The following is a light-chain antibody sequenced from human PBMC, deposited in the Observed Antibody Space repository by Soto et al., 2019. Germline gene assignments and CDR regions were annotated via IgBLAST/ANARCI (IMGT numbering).Light chain of an antibody. J-gene: IGKJ1*01. CDR3: HQYFTYSWT. CDR1: QSVTNR. V-gene: IGKV1-5*03. CDR2: KAS. Sequence: DIPLTQFPSTLSASVGDKVTITCRASQSVTNRLAWFQQKSGEAPKLLIYKASSLENGVPSRFSGRGSGTEFTLTISSLQPGDFPTYYCHQYFTYSWTFGQGTKVEIK.